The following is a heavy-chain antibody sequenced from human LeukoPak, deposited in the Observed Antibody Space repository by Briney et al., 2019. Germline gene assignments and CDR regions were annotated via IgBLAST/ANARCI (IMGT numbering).Heavy chain of an antibody. CDR1: GFTFSSCG. CDR2: ISYDGSNK. J-gene: IGHJ4*02. V-gene: IGHV3-30*03. D-gene: IGHD6-19*01. Sequence: GGSLKLSCAASGFTFSSCGMHWVRQAPGKGLEWVAVISYDGSNKYYADSVKGRFTISRDNSKNTLYLQMNSLRAEDTAVYYCARGLSGPDDYWGQGTLVTVSS. CDR3: ARGLSGPDDY.